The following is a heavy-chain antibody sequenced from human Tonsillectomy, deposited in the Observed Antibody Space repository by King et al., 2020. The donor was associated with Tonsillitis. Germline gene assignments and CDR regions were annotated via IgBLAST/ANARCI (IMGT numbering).Heavy chain of an antibody. CDR1: GFTFSSYD. Sequence: VQLVESGGGVVQPGRSLRLSCAASGFTFSSYDMHWVRQAPGKGLEWVAVISYDGSNKYYADSVKGRFTISRDNSKNTLSLQMNSLRAEDTALYYCANIGGPIKYSGSYPRNDAFDMWGQGTMVTVSS. V-gene: IGHV3-30*18. CDR2: ISYDGSNK. CDR3: ANIGGPIKYSGSYPRNDAFDM. D-gene: IGHD1-26*01. J-gene: IGHJ3*02.